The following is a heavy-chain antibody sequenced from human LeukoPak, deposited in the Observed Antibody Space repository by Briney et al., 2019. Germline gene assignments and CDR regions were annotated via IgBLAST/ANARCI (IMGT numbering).Heavy chain of an antibody. J-gene: IGHJ4*02. CDR1: GFTFRSYD. D-gene: IGHD3-3*01. CDR3: ARLREIPVFGVVTKSTSYFDY. CDR2: IGTAGEI. V-gene: IGHV3-13*01. Sequence: GSLRLSCAASGFTFRSYDMHWVRQATGKGLEWVSGIGTAGEIYYPGSVKGRFTISRDNAKNSLYLQMNSLRAEDTAVYYCARLREIPVFGVVTKSTSYFDYWGQGTLVTVSS.